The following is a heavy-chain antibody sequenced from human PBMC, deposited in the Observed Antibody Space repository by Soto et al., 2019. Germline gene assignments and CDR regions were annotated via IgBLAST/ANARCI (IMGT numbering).Heavy chain of an antibody. CDR3: ARDLADWNDMSGEDYYYGMDV. Sequence: QVQLVQSGAEVKKPGASVKVSCKASDYTFSSYGISWVRQAPGQGLEWMGWISAYNGKKKYAQKVQGRVTLTTDTSTSTAYMELRSLRYDDTAVYYCARDLADWNDMSGEDYYYGMDVWGQGTTVTVSS. V-gene: IGHV1-18*01. CDR2: ISAYNGKK. CDR1: DYTFSSYG. D-gene: IGHD1-1*01. J-gene: IGHJ6*02.